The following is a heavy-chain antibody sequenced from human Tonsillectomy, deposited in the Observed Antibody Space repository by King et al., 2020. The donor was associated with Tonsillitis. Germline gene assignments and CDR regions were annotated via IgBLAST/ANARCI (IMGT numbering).Heavy chain of an antibody. CDR2: IIPMLGVT. CDR3: ARRLGYYASGRYPGGDAFDI. Sequence: QLVQSGAEVKKPGSSVKVSCKASGGTVSSYAISWVRQAPGQGREWMGRIIPMLGVTSYAQKFQGRVTITADKSTSTAYMEMSSLRSEDTAVYYCARRLGYYASGRYPGGDAFDIWGQGTMVTVSS. J-gene: IGHJ3*02. D-gene: IGHD3-22*01. V-gene: IGHV1-69*04. CDR1: GGTVSSYA.